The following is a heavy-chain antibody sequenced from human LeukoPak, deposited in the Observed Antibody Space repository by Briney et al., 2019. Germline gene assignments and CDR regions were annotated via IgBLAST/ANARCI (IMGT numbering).Heavy chain of an antibody. CDR2: INPSGGST. Sequence: ASVKVSCKASGYTFTSYYMHWVRQAPGQGPEWMGIINPSGGSTSYAQKFQGRVTMTRDTSTSTVYMELSSLRSEDTAVSYCARVRSGWMGIDYWGQGTLVTVSS. CDR1: GYTFTSYY. CDR3: ARVRSGWMGIDY. V-gene: IGHV1-46*01. J-gene: IGHJ4*02. D-gene: IGHD6-19*01.